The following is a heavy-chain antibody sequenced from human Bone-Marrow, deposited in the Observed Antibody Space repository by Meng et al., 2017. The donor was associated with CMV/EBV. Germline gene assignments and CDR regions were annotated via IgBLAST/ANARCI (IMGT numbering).Heavy chain of an antibody. CDR3: ARDYSSSWYKGRGYFDY. J-gene: IGHJ4*02. CDR1: GFTFSGYS. D-gene: IGHD6-13*01. Sequence: GGSLRLSCVASGFTFSGYSMHWVRQAPGKGLEWVSSISRSRSYMYYADSVKGRFTISRDNAKNSLYLQMNSLRAEDTAVYFCARDYSSSWYKGRGYFDYWGQGTLVTVSS. V-gene: IGHV3-21*01. CDR2: ISRSRSYM.